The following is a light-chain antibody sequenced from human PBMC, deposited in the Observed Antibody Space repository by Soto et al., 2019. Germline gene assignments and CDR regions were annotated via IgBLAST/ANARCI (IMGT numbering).Light chain of an antibody. CDR1: QSIANF. CDR2: GTS. V-gene: IGKV1-39*01. Sequence: DIQMTQSPSSLSASVGDRVTITCRASQSIANFLNWYQQKPGKAPKLVIYGTSTLQSGVPSRFSGSGSGTDFTLTISRLQREDFATYYCQQSYSTPMYTFGQGTKLEIK. J-gene: IGKJ2*01. CDR3: QQSYSTPMYT.